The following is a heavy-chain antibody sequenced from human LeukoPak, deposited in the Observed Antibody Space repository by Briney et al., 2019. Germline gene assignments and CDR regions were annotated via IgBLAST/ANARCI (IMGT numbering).Heavy chain of an antibody. Sequence: SETLSLTCTVSGGSISSYYWSWIRQPPGKGLEWIGYIYYSGSTNCNPSLKSRVTISVDTSKNQFSLKLSSVTAADTAVYYCARGIAVADYWGQGTLVTVSS. J-gene: IGHJ4*02. CDR3: ARGIAVADY. V-gene: IGHV4-59*08. CDR2: IYYSGST. CDR1: GGSISSYY. D-gene: IGHD6-19*01.